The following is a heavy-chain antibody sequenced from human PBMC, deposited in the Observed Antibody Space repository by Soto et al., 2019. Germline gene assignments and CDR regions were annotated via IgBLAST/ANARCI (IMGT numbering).Heavy chain of an antibody. J-gene: IGHJ3*02. CDR3: ARGPDEATIFWHTAFDI. CDR1: GYTFTSYG. V-gene: IGHV1-18*01. D-gene: IGHD3-3*01. Sequence: QVQLVQSGDEGKKPGASVKVSCKASGYTFTSYGISWVRQAPGQGLEWMGWISAYNGNTNYAQKLQGRVTMTTDTSTSRAYMELRILRSDDTAVYYCARGPDEATIFWHTAFDIWGQGTMVTVSS. CDR2: ISAYNGNT.